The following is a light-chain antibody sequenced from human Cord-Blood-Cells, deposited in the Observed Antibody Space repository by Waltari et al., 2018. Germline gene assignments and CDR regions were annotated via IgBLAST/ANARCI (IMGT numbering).Light chain of an antibody. CDR3: QQSYSTLLYT. CDR2: AAS. J-gene: IGKJ2*01. Sequence: DIQMTHSPSSLSASVVDRVTITCRASQSISSYLNWYQQKPGKAPKLLIYAASSLQSGVPSRFSGSGSGTDFTLTISSLQPEDFATYYCQQSYSTLLYTFGQGTKLEIK. V-gene: IGKV1-39*01. CDR1: QSISSY.